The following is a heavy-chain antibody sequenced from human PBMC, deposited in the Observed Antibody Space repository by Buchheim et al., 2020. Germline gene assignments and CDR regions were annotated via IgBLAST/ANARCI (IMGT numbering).Heavy chain of an antibody. V-gene: IGHV4-30-4*01. CDR3: ARVDGSGSYYSFAGGFDY. CDR2: IYYSGST. CDR1: GGSISSGDYY. D-gene: IGHD3-10*01. J-gene: IGHJ4*02. Sequence: QVQLQESGPGLVKPSQTLSLTCTVSGGSISSGDYYWSWIRQPPGKGLEWIGYIYYSGSTYYNPSLKSRVTISENTYKNQFSLKLSSVTAADTAVYYCARVDGSGSYYSFAGGFDYWGQGTL.